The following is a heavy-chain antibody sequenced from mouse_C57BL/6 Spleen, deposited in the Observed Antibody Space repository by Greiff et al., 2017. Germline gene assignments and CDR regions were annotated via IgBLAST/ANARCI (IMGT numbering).Heavy chain of an antibody. CDR3: ARESLYYGSYYFDY. Sequence: VQLQQPGAELVRPGSSVKLSCKASGYTFTSYWMDWVKQRPGQGLEWIGNIYPSDSATHYNQKFKDKATLTVDKSSSTAYMQRSSLTSEDSSVYYCARESLYYGSYYFDYWGQGTTLTVSS. V-gene: IGHV1-61*01. CDR2: IYPSDSAT. CDR1: GYTFTSYW. D-gene: IGHD1-1*01. J-gene: IGHJ2*01.